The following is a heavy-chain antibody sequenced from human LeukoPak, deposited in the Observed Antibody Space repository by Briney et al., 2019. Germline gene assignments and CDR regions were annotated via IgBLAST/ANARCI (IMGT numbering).Heavy chain of an antibody. Sequence: SETLSLTCTVSGGSISSYYWSWIRQPPGKGLEWIGYIYYSGSTNYNPSLKSRVTISVDTSKNQFSLKLSSVTAADTAVYYCAPTRRGQEYFDYWDQGTLVTVSS. J-gene: IGHJ4*02. CDR1: GGSISSYY. V-gene: IGHV4-59*08. D-gene: IGHD3-10*01. CDR2: IYYSGST. CDR3: APTRRGQEYFDY.